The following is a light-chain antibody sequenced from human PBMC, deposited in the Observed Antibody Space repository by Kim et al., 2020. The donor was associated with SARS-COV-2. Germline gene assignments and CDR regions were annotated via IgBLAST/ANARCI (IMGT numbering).Light chain of an antibody. J-gene: IGLJ1*01. V-gene: IGLV3-1*01. CDR2: QDS. CDR1: KLGDKY. CDR3: QAWDSSTYV. Sequence: VSPGQTASITCSGDKLGDKYACCYQQKPGQSPVLVFYQDSKRPSGIHERFSGSNSGNTATLTISGTQAMDEADYYCQAWDSSTYVFGTGTKVTVL.